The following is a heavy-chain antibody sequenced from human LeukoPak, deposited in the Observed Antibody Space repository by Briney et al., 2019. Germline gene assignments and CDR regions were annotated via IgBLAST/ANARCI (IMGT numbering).Heavy chain of an antibody. CDR3: ARVSWFGDLYFEI. V-gene: IGHV3-21*01. CDR1: GFTFSSYS. CDR2: ISSSSSYI. J-gene: IGHJ3*02. D-gene: IGHD3-10*01. Sequence: GGSLRLSCAASGFTFSSYSMNWVRQAPGKGLEWVSSISSSSSYIYYADSVKGRFTISRDNAKNSLYLQMNSLRAEDTAVYYCARVSWFGDLYFEIWGQGTMVTVSS.